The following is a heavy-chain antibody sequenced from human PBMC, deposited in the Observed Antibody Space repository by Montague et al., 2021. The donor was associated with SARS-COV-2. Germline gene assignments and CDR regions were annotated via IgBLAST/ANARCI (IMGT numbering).Heavy chain of an antibody. CDR1: GGSFSGYY. D-gene: IGHD5-12*01. Sequence: SETLSLTCAVYGGSFSGYYWNWIRQPPGKGLEWIGEINHSGSTNYNPSLKSRVTISVGTSNNQFSLKLTSVTAADTAVYYCARGPTKHIGMVATRIDYWGQGTPVTVSS. CDR2: INHSGST. CDR3: ARGPTKHIGMVATRIDY. J-gene: IGHJ4*02. V-gene: IGHV4-34*01.